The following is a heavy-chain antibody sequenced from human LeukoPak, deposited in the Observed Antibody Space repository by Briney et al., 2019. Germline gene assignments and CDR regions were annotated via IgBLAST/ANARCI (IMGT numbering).Heavy chain of an antibody. CDR1: GFTFDDYA. Sequence: GGSLRLSCAASGFTFDDYAMHWVRQAPGKGLEWVSGISWNSGSIGYADSVKGRFTISRDNAKNSLYLQLNNLRVEDTAVYYCARALRIEGVGAFDLWGQGTMVTVSS. CDR2: ISWNSGSI. J-gene: IGHJ3*01. CDR3: ARALRIEGVGAFDL. D-gene: IGHD2-21*01. V-gene: IGHV3-9*01.